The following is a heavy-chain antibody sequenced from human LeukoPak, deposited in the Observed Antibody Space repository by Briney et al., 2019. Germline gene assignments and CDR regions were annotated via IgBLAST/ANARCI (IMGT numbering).Heavy chain of an antibody. V-gene: IGHV3-7*03. D-gene: IGHD3-9*01. CDR1: GVPYSSFW. CDR2: IRKDGSLQ. Sequence: RPSSAPHGVPYSSFWISWVRQAAGKMLEWVANIRKDGSLQYYVDSVEGRFTISRDNAKNSLYLQMNTLRADDTAVYYCTRVSGGYDMSDYWGQGTLVTVSS. J-gene: IGHJ4*02. CDR3: TRVSGGYDMSDY.